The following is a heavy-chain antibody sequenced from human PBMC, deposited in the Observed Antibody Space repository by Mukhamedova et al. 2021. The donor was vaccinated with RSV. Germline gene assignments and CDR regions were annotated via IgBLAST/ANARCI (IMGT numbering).Heavy chain of an antibody. CDR3: PAGAPPSWRFLEWYSYYYY. CDR1: SRYH. Sequence: SRYHWSWIWQPPGKGLEWIGYLYYSGSTNYNPPLKSRVTISVDTSKNQFSLQLRSVTAADTAGYYCPAGAPPSWRFLEWYSYYYY. D-gene: IGHD3-3*01. J-gene: IGHJ6*03. V-gene: IGHV4-59*01. CDR2: LYYSGST.